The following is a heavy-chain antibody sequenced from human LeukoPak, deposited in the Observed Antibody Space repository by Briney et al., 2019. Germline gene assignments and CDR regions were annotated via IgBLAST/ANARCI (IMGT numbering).Heavy chain of an antibody. CDR1: GFTVSNNY. CDR3: ARSLMGSLPGDFDY. J-gene: IGHJ4*02. Sequence: GGSLRLSCAASGFTVSNNYMSWVRQAPGEGLEWVSVIYSGGSTYYADSVKGRFTISRDNSKNTLYLQMNSLRAEDTAVYYCARSLMGSLPGDFDYWGQGTLVTVSS. CDR2: IYSGGST. D-gene: IGHD1-26*01. V-gene: IGHV3-66*02.